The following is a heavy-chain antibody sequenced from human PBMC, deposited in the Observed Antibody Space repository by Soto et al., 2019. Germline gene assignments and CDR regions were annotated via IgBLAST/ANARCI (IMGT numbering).Heavy chain of an antibody. V-gene: IGHV1-69*13. CDR1: GGTFSSYA. D-gene: IGHD2-15*01. CDR3: ARWGNSGSGAFDI. J-gene: IGHJ3*02. CDR2: IIPIFGTA. Sequence: SVKVSCKASGGTFSSYAISWVRQAPGQGLEWMGGIIPIFGTANSAQKFQGRVTITADESTSTAYMELSSLRSEDTAVYYCARWGNSGSGAFDIWGQGTMVTVSS.